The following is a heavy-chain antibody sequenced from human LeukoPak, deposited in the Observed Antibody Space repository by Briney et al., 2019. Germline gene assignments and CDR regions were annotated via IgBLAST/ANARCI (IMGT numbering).Heavy chain of an antibody. CDR1: GYSFTTYG. CDR3: ARALYHTFDY. V-gene: IGHV1-18*01. D-gene: IGHD2-2*01. CDR2: ISANNNNT. Sequence: EASVKVSCKASGYSFTTYGISWVRQAPGQGLEWMGWISANNNNTDNVQKLRGRVTMTTDTSTSTAYMELRSLRSDDTAAYYCARALYHTFDYWGQGTLVTVSS. J-gene: IGHJ4*02.